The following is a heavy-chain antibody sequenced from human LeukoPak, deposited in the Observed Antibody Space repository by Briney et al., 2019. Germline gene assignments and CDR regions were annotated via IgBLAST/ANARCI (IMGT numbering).Heavy chain of an antibody. Sequence: GGSLRLSCAASGFTFSSYAMSWVRQVPGKGLEWVSALSGSGGNTYYADSVKGRFTISRDNSKNTLYLQMNSLRAEDTAGYYCAKVASLCTSTSCVRGGFDYWGQGTLVTVSS. CDR2: LSGSGGNT. CDR3: AKVASLCTSTSCVRGGFDY. V-gene: IGHV3-23*01. D-gene: IGHD2-2*01. J-gene: IGHJ4*02. CDR1: GFTFSSYA.